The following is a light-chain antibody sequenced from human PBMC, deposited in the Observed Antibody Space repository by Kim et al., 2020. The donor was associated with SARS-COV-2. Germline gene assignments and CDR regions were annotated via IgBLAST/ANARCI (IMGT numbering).Light chain of an antibody. Sequence: EIVLTQSPGTLSLSPGERATLSCRASQRISSNYLAWYHQKPGQPPRLLIYGASSRATGIPDRFSGSGTGTDFTLTISRLEPEDFAVYYCQQYGTSFWTFGQGTKVDIK. CDR1: QRISSNY. V-gene: IGKV3-20*01. CDR2: GAS. CDR3: QQYGTSFWT. J-gene: IGKJ1*01.